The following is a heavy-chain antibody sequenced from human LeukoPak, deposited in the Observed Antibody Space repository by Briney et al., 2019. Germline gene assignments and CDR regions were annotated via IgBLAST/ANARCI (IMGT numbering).Heavy chain of an antibody. CDR1: GFTFSSYG. CDR2: ISSSGSTI. V-gene: IGHV3-48*04. Sequence: PGGSLRLSCAASGFTFSSYGMHWVRQAPGKGLEWVSYISSSGSTIYYADSVKGRFIISRDNAKNSLYLQMNSLRAEDTAVYYCARETDSTLFDYWGQGTLVTVSS. D-gene: IGHD2-2*01. CDR3: ARETDSTLFDY. J-gene: IGHJ4*02.